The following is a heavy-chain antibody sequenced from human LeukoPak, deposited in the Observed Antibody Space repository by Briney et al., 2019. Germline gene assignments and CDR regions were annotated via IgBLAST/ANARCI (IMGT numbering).Heavy chain of an antibody. Sequence: ASVKVSCKASGYTFTSYYMHWVRQAPGQGLEWMGIINPSGGSTSYAQKFQGRVTMTRDTSTSTVYMELSSLRSEDTAVYYCAREPNYGDYAGGDAFDIWGQGTIVTVSS. CDR3: AREPNYGDYAGGDAFDI. J-gene: IGHJ3*02. CDR2: INPSGGST. CDR1: GYTFTSYY. V-gene: IGHV1-46*01. D-gene: IGHD4-17*01.